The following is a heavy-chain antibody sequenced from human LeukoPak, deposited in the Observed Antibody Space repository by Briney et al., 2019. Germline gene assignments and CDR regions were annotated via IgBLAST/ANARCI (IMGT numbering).Heavy chain of an antibody. CDR2: IYTSGST. CDR1: GGSISSYY. J-gene: IGHJ5*02. Sequence: SETLSLTCTVSGGSISSYYWSWIRQPPGKGLEWIGYIYTSGSTNYNPSLKSRVTISVDTSKNQFSLKLSSVTAADTAVYYCARHCYDSRYKQRFDPWGQGTLVTVSS. D-gene: IGHD3-22*01. V-gene: IGHV4-4*09. CDR3: ARHCYDSRYKQRFDP.